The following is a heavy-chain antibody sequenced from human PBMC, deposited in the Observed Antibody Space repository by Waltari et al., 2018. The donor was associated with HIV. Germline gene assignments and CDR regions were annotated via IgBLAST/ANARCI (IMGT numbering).Heavy chain of an antibody. CDR2: LNSDGSSR. CDR1: GFRVSNHW. CDR3: ARASHYIEFSTFDGDYYFDV. Sequence: VQLVESGGGSIKTGGSLRLSCPASGFRVSNHWMDLARQRPGKGLVWVARLNSDGSSRNYADAVKGRFVISRDNARNTVYLQLNSLRVEDTAMYFCARASHYIEFSTFDGDYYFDVWGRGTRVAVSS. D-gene: IGHD2-15*01. V-gene: IGHV3-74*01. J-gene: IGHJ4*02.